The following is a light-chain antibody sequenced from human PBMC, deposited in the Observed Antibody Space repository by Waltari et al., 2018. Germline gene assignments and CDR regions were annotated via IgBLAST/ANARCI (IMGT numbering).Light chain of an antibody. CDR2: AAA. V-gene: IGKV1-17*03. J-gene: IGKJ1*01. Sequence: DIQFTSSPPAVSASGGDRVTLTCRASQDISNYLAWFQQKPGKAPKRLTFAAASLQSGVPSRFSGSGSATEFTLTISSMQPEDFGTYYCLQDNTYPWTFGQGTRVEI. CDR1: QDISNY. CDR3: LQDNTYPWT.